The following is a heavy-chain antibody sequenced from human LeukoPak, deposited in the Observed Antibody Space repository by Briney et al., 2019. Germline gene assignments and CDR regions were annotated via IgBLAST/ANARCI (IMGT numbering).Heavy chain of an antibody. D-gene: IGHD3-10*01. J-gene: IGHJ4*02. CDR1: GYTFTSYD. CDR3: ARAYGSGSSYHPDY. CDR2: INPNSGGT. V-gene: IGHV1-2*02. Sequence: ALVKVSCKASGYTFTSYDINWVRQATGQGLEWMGWINPNSGGTNSSQKFQDRVTLTRDTSISTAYMELGSLRSDDTAIYYCARAYGSGSSYHPDYWGQGTLVTVSS.